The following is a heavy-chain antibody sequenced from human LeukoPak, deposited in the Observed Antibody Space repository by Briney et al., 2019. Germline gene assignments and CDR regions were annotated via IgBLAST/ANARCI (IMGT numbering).Heavy chain of an antibody. CDR3: ARDDDILTGYSPDY. CDR1: GYTLTSYG. CDR2: ISAYNGNT. J-gene: IGHJ4*02. V-gene: IGHV1-18*04. D-gene: IGHD3-9*01. Sequence: EASVKLSCKASGYTLTSYGISWVRQAPGQGLEWMGWISAYNGNTNYAQKLQGRATMTTDTSTSTAYMELRSLRSDDTAVYYCARDDDILTGYSPDYWGQGTLVTVSS.